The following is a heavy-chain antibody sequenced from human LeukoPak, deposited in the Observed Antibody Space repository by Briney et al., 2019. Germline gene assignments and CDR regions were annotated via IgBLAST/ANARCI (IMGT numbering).Heavy chain of an antibody. CDR2: MNPNSGNT. CDR3: VRETFDS. J-gene: IGHJ4*02. Sequence: GASVKVSCKASGYTFTTYDINWVRHATRQGLEWMGYMNPNSGNTGYAQKFQGRVSITKNTSISTAYMDLSSLRSEDTAVYYCVRETFDSWGQGTLVTVSS. CDR1: GYTFTTYD. V-gene: IGHV1-8*03.